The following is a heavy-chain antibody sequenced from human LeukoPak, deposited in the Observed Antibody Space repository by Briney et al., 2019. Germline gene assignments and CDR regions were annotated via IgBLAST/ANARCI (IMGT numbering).Heavy chain of an antibody. V-gene: IGHV3-30*18. CDR2: ISYDGSNK. Sequence: GGSQRLSCAASGFTFSSYGIHWARQAPGKGLEWVAIISYDGSNKYYADSVKGRFTISRDNSKNTLYLQMNSLRAEDTAMYYCAKDGIVVSYFDYCRQGTVAIVSS. J-gene: IGHJ4*02. CDR3: AKDGIVVSYFDY. CDR1: GFTFSSYG. D-gene: IGHD3-22*01.